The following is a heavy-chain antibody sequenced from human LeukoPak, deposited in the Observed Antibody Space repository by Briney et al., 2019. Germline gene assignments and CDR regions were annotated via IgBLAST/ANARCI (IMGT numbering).Heavy chain of an antibody. Sequence: GGSLRLSCAASGFTFSSFSMNWVRQAPGKGLEWVSSISSGGDYKHYADSVKGRFTISRDNSMNTLYLEMNSLRAEDTAVYYCARERERFLNLWGQGTLVTVSS. CDR1: GFTFSSFS. V-gene: IGHV3-21*01. CDR3: ARERERFLNL. J-gene: IGHJ5*02. CDR2: ISSGGDYK. D-gene: IGHD3-3*01.